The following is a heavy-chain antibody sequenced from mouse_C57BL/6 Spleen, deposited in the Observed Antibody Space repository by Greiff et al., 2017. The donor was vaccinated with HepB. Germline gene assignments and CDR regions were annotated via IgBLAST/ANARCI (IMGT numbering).Heavy chain of an antibody. CDR1: GFTFSDYG. Sequence: EVKLVESGGGLVKPGRSLKLSCAASGFTFSDYGMHWVRQAPEKGLEWVAYISSGSSTIYYADTVKGRFTISRDNAKNTLFLQMTSLRSEDTAMYYCARSSNWYYFDYWGQGTTLTVSS. CDR3: ARSSNWYYFDY. J-gene: IGHJ2*01. V-gene: IGHV5-17*01. CDR2: ISSGSSTI. D-gene: IGHD2-5*01.